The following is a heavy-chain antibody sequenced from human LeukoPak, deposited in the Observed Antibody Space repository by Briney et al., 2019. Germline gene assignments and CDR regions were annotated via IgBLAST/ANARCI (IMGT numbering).Heavy chain of an antibody. J-gene: IGHJ5*02. V-gene: IGHV1-2*06. CDR3: AREGRNWFDP. CDR1: GYTFTANY. Sequence: APVKVSCKASGYTFTANYMHWVRQAPGQGLEWMGRLNPNNGDTTYAQKFQGRVTMTRDTSISTAYMELSSLRSDDTAVYYCAREGRNWFDPWGQGTLVTVSS. CDR2: LNPNNGDT.